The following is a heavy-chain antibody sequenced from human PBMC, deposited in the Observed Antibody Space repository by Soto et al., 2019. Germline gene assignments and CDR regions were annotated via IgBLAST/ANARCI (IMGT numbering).Heavy chain of an antibody. Sequence: GGSLRLSCAASGFTFSSYAMSWVRQAPGKGLEWVSAISGSGGSTYYADSVKGRFTISRDNSKNRLYLQMNSLRAEDTAVYYCAKGGRYDYIWGSYRPKTDYYYMDVWGKGTTVTVSS. D-gene: IGHD3-16*02. CDR3: AKGGRYDYIWGSYRPKTDYYYMDV. J-gene: IGHJ6*03. CDR1: GFTFSSYA. CDR2: ISGSGGST. V-gene: IGHV3-23*01.